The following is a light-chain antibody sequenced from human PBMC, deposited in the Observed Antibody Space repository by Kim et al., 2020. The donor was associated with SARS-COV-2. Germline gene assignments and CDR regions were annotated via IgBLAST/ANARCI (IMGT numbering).Light chain of an antibody. V-gene: IGLV3-1*01. CDR2: QDS. CDR1: KLGDKY. Sequence: SVSPVQTASITCSGDKLGDKYACWYQQKPGQSPGLVIYQDSKRPSGIPERFSGSNSGNTATLTISGTQAMDEADYYCQAWDSSTAVFGGGTQLTVL. CDR3: QAWDSSTAV. J-gene: IGLJ3*02.